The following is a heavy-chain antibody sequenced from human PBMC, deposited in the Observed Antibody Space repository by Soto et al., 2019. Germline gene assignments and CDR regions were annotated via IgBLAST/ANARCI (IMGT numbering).Heavy chain of an antibody. CDR2: IYYSGST. J-gene: IGHJ5*02. V-gene: IGHV4-31*03. CDR3: ARGFGVVLQTPNWFDP. CDR1: GGSISSGGYY. Sequence: SETLSLTCTVSGGSISSGGYYWIWIRQHPGKGLEWIGYIYYSGSTYYNPSLKSRVTISVDTSKNQFSLKLSSVTAADTAVYYCARGFGVVLQTPNWFDPWGQGTLVTVSS. D-gene: IGHD3-3*01.